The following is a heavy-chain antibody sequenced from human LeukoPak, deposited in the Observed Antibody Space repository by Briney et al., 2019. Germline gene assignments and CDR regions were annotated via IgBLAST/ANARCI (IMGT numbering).Heavy chain of an antibody. D-gene: IGHD3-10*01. J-gene: IGHJ5*02. CDR3: ARALTTLLWFGELSPPGSP. Sequence: ASVKVSCKASGYTFTSYYMHWVRQAPGQGLEWMGIINPSGGSTSYAQKFQGRVTMTRDTSTSTAYMELSSLRSEDTAVYYCARALTTLLWFGELSPPGSPWGQGTLVTVSS. V-gene: IGHV1-46*01. CDR2: INPSGGST. CDR1: GYTFTSYY.